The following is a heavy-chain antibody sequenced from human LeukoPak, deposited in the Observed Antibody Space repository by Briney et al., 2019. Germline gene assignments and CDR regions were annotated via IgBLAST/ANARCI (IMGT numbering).Heavy chain of an antibody. CDR1: GGSIIVSAYS. J-gene: IGHJ6*02. V-gene: IGHV4-30-2*01. Sequence: SQTLSLTCAVSGGSIIVSAYSWSWIRQPPGKGLEWIGYVYHSGRTSYNPSLKSRVTISVDRSKNQFSLKLSSVTAADTAVYYCARHPGKAVVASTYGMDVWGQGTKVTVFS. CDR3: ARHPGKAVVASTYGMDV. D-gene: IGHD2-15*01. CDR2: VYHSGRT.